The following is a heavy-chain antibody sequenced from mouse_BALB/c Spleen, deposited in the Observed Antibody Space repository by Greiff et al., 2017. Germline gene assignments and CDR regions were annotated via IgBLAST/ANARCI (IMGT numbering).Heavy chain of an antibody. J-gene: IGHJ4*01. V-gene: IGHV1-7*01. CDR2: INPSTGYT. CDR3: ARRGTYYGNYGHYAMDY. D-gene: IGHD2-10*01. CDR1: GYTFTSYW. Sequence: QVQLQQSGAELAKPGASVKMSCKASGYTFTSYWMHWVKQRPGQGLEWIGYINPSTGYTEYNQKFKDKATLTADKSSSTAYMQLSSLTSEDSAVYYCARRGTYYGNYGHYAMDYWGQGTSVTVSS.